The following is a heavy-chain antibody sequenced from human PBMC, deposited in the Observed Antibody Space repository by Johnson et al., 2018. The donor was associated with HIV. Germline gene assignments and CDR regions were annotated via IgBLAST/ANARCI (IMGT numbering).Heavy chain of an antibody. D-gene: IGHD5-12*01. CDR1: GITFSDYA. V-gene: IGHV3-30-3*01. Sequence: QVQLVESGGGVVQPGRSLRLSCAASGITFSDYAIHWVRQAPGKGLEWVAVISYAGSDKYYADSVKGRFTISRDNSKNTLYLEMNSLRAEDTAVYYCARDHSGYDSVTAAFDIWGQGTMVTVSS. CDR3: ARDHSGYDSVTAAFDI. J-gene: IGHJ3*02. CDR2: ISYAGSDK.